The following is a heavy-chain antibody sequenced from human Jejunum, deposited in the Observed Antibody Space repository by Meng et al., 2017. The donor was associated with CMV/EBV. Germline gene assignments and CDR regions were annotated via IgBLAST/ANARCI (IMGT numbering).Heavy chain of an antibody. J-gene: IGHJ5*02. CDR1: GFIFSNYV. D-gene: IGHD6-19*01. CDR3: AKPRGAGS. V-gene: IGHV3-23*01. Sequence: VELLGSGGGLVQPGGSLRFSCAASGFIFSNYVMSWVRQAPGKGLEWVSSISGSGGSTYYADSVKGRFTISRDNSKKTLYLQMNSLRAEDTAVYYCAKPRGAGSWGRGTLVTVSS. CDR2: ISGSGGST.